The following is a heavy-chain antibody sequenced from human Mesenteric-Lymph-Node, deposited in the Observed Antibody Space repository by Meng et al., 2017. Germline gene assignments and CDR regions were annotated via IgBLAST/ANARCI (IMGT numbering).Heavy chain of an antibody. J-gene: IGHJ4*02. V-gene: IGHV4-4*02. CDR1: GGSISRSDG. D-gene: IGHD3-22*01. CDR2: TSHSGST. CDR3: ASSDYYRSDY. Sequence: QVQLQEPGPGLGKPSETLSLPCAVPGGSISRSDGWSWVRQPPGKGLEWIGETSHSGSTNYSPSLKSRVTISLDKSKNQLSLKLNSVTAADTAVYYCASSDYYRSDYWGQGTLVTVSS.